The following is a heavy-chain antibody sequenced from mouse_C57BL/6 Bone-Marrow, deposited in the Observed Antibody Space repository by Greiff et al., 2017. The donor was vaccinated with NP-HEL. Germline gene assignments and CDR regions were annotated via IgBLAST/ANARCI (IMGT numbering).Heavy chain of an antibody. CDR1: GFNIKDDY. V-gene: IGHV14-4*01. CDR2: IDPENGDT. J-gene: IGHJ2*01. Sequence: EVKLMESGAELVRPGASVKLSCTASGFNIKDDYMHWVKQRPEQGLEWIGWIDPENGDTEYASKFQGKATITADTSSNTAYLQLSSLTSEDTAVYYSTTSTTVYYWGQGTTLTVSS. CDR3: TTSTTVYY. D-gene: IGHD1-1*01.